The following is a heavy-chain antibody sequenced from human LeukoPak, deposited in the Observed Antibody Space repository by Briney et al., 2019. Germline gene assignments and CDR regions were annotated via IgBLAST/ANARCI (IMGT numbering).Heavy chain of an antibody. CDR1: GFTFNYFW. Sequence: GGSVRLSCAASGFTFNYFWMHWVRQVPGKALVWVAGINNDGTATYYADSVKGRFTISRDNAKNTVYLQMSGLRAEDTTVYYCATVSEYWGQGTLVTVSS. V-gene: IGHV3-74*01. CDR3: ATVSEY. CDR2: INNDGTAT. J-gene: IGHJ4*02.